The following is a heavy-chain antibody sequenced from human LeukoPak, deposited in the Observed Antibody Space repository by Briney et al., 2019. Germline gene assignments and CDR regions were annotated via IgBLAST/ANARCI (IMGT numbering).Heavy chain of an antibody. CDR3: ARDLRLIGPSGPPYYYYGMDV. J-gene: IGHJ6*02. Sequence: PGGSLRLSCAASGFTFSSYAMSWVRQAPGKGLEWVSAISGSGGSTYYADSVKGRFTISRDNSKNTLYLQMNSLRAEDTAVYYCARDLRLIGPSGPPYYYYGMDVWGQGTTVTVSS. V-gene: IGHV3-23*01. CDR2: ISGSGGST. CDR1: GFTFSSYA.